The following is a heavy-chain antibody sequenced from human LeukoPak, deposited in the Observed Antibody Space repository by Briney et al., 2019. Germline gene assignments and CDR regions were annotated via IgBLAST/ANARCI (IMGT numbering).Heavy chain of an antibody. CDR2: IYYSGST. CDR1: GGSISSGDYY. D-gene: IGHD4-17*01. Sequence: SQTLSLTCTVSGGSISSGDYYWSWIRQPPGKGLEWIGYIYYSGSTYYNPSLKSRVTISVDTSKNQFSLKLSSVTAADTAVYYCARDDYGDYDYFQHWGQGTLVTVSS. V-gene: IGHV4-30-4*08. CDR3: ARDDYGDYDYFQH. J-gene: IGHJ1*01.